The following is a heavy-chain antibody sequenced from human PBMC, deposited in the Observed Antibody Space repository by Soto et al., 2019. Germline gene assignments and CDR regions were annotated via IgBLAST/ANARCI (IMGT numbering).Heavy chain of an antibody. Sequence: PGGSLRLSCTASGFIFNNYWVHWFRQAPGKGLVWVSRVNTDGSTTTYADSVKGRFTISRDSAKNTVCLQMNSLRVEDTAVYYCARDEAGEFFPIDCWGQGILVTVSS. V-gene: IGHV3-74*01. D-gene: IGHD3-16*01. CDR3: ARDEAGEFFPIDC. CDR2: VNTDGSTT. J-gene: IGHJ4*02. CDR1: GFIFNNYW.